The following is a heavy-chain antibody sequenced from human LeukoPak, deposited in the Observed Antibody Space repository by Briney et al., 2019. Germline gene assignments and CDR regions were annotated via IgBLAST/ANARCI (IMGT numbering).Heavy chain of an antibody. V-gene: IGHV1-46*01. CDR1: GYTFTSYY. CDR3: ARNLAGIAAAGAWLYFQH. Sequence: ASVKVSCKASGYTFTSYYMHWVRQAPGQGLEWMGIINPSGGSTSYAQKFQGRVTMTRDTSTSTVYMELSSLRSEDTAVYYCARNLAGIAAAGAWLYFQHWGQGTLVTVSS. CDR2: INPSGGST. D-gene: IGHD6-13*01. J-gene: IGHJ1*01.